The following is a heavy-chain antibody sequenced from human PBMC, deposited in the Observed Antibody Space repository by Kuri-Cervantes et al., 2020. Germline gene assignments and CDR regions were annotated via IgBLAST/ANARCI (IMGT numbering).Heavy chain of an antibody. CDR2: ISWDGGST. D-gene: IGHD3-22*01. CDR3: ARVADDSGWCFDL. J-gene: IGHJ2*01. Sequence: GESLKISCAASGFTFDDYAMHWVRQAPGKGLEWVSLISWDGGSTYYADSVKGRFTISRENAKNSLYLQMNSLRAGDTAVYYCARVADDSGWCFDLWGRGTLVTVSS. V-gene: IGHV3-43D*04. CDR1: GFTFDDYA.